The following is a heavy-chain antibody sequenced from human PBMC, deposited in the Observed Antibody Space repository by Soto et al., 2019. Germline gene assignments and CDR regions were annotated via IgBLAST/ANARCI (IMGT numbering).Heavy chain of an antibody. D-gene: IGHD4-17*01. Sequence: GGSLRLSCAASGFTFRNYAMTWARQAPGKGLEWVSSLFRTSSSAYYEDSVRGRFSISSDTSANSLYLQMDNLRAEDTAIYYCAKDAISGDGIWLMDSCGQGTVVTASS. CDR2: LFRTSSSA. CDR1: GFTFRNYA. J-gene: IGHJ4*02. V-gene: IGHV3-23*01. CDR3: AKDAISGDGIWLMDS.